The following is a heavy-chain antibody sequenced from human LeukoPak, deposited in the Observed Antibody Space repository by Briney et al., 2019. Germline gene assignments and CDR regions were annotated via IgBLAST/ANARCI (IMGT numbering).Heavy chain of an antibody. Sequence: GESLKISCKGSGYSFTSYWIGWVRQMPGKGLEWMGIIYPGDSDTRYSPSFQGQVTISADKSISTAYLQWGSLKASDTAMYYCAREPDYYDRSGYSFDYWGQGTLVTVSS. CDR3: AREPDYYDRSGYSFDY. D-gene: IGHD3-22*01. J-gene: IGHJ4*02. CDR2: IYPGDSDT. CDR1: GYSFTSYW. V-gene: IGHV5-51*01.